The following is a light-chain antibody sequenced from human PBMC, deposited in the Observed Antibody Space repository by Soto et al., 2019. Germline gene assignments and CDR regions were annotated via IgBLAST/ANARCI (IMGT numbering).Light chain of an antibody. CDR2: DAS. J-gene: IGKJ2*01. CDR3: QQRSNWSMYT. Sequence: EIVLTQSPATLSLSPGVRATLSFRARQSVSRNLAWYQQKPGQAPRLLIYDASNRATGFPARFSGSGSGTDFTLTISSLEPEDFAVYYCQQRSNWSMYTFGQGTKLESK. CDR1: QSVSRN. V-gene: IGKV3-11*01.